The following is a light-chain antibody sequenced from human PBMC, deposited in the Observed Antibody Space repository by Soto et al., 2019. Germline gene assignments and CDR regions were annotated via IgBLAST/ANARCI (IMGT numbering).Light chain of an antibody. CDR3: QSYDSSLSGYWV. CDR2: DNG. CDR1: SSNIGAGYD. Sequence: QSVLTQPPSVSGAPGQRVTISCTGSSSNIGAGYDVHWYQQLPGTAPKLLIYDNGNRPSGVPDRFSGSKSGTSASLAITGLQAEDEADYYCQSYDSSLSGYWVFGGGTKVTAL. J-gene: IGLJ3*02. V-gene: IGLV1-40*01.